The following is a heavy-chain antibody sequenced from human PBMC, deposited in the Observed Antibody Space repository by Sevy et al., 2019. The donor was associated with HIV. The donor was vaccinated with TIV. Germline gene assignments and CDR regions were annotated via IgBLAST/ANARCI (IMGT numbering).Heavy chain of an antibody. CDR1: GFTVSNYW. Sequence: GGSLRLSCVASGFTVSNYWMNWVRQAPGMGLEWVAKIKKDGKETYYVNSVKGRFTISRDNAKNSLYLHMTSLRAEDTAVYYGARDKNSAMVTPFDFWGQGTVVTVSS. V-gene: IGHV3-7*03. J-gene: IGHJ4*02. CDR3: ARDKNSAMVTPFDF. D-gene: IGHD5-18*01. CDR2: IKKDGKET.